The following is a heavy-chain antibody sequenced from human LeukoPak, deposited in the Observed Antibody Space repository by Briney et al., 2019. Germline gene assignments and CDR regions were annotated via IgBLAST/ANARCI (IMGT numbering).Heavy chain of an antibody. CDR2: IYYSGST. D-gene: IGHD4-17*01. CDR3: ARRYMGDYAFWYFDL. CDR1: GGSISSSSYY. Sequence: SETLSLTCTVSGGSISSSSYYWGWIRQPPGKGLEWIGSIYYSGSTYYNPSLKSRVTISVDTSKNQFSLKLSSVTAADTAVCYCARRYMGDYAFWYFDLWGRGTLVTVSS. J-gene: IGHJ2*01. V-gene: IGHV4-39*01.